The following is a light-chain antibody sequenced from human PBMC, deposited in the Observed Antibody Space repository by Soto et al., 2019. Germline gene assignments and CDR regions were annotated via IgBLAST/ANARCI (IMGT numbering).Light chain of an antibody. CDR3: QQYNNWPPYT. CDR2: GAS. CDR1: QSVSSN. J-gene: IGKJ2*01. Sequence: EIVMTQSPATLSVSPGERATLSCRASQSVSSNLAWYQKKPGQAPRLLIYGASTRATGIPARFSGSGSGTEFTLTISSLQSEDFALYYCQQYNNWPPYTLGQGTKLEIK. V-gene: IGKV3-15*01.